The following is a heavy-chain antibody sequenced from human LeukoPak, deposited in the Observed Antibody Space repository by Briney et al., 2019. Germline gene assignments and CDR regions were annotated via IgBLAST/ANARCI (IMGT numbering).Heavy chain of an antibody. V-gene: IGHV3-21*01. CDR2: ISSVSTYI. CDR1: GFTLSNYW. J-gene: IGHJ6*03. Sequence: GGSLRLSCAASGFTLSNYWMSWVRQAPGKGLEWVSTISSVSTYIYYADSVKGRFTISRDNAKNSLHLQMTSLRAEDTAVYFCAREGGTRDFYYYMDVWGKGTTVTVSS. D-gene: IGHD2-2*01. CDR3: AREGGTRDFYYYMDV.